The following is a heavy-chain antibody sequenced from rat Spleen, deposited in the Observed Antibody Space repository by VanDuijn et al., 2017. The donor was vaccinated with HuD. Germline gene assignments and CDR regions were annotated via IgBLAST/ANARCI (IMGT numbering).Heavy chain of an antibody. CDR3: GRGRDWFAY. D-gene: IGHD4-3*01. Sequence: EVQLVESGGGLVQPGRSLKLSCAASGFTFSNYDMAWVRQAPTKGLEWVASISASGGSTYYRDSVKGRFTVSRDNAKSTLYLQMDSLRSEDTATYYCGRGRDWFAYWGQGTLVTVSS. J-gene: IGHJ3*01. V-gene: IGHV5-25*01. CDR1: GFTFSNYD. CDR2: ISASGGST.